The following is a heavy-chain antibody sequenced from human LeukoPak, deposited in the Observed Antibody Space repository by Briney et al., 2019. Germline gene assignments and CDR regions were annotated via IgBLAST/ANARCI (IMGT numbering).Heavy chain of an antibody. V-gene: IGHV4-4*07. D-gene: IGHD6-19*01. CDR1: GGSISSYY. J-gene: IGHJ6*02. CDR3: ARGRFTVAGTRYYYYGMDV. CDR2: IYSSGST. Sequence: PSETLSLTCTVSGGSISSYYWSWMRQPAGRRLEWIGRIYSSGSTNYNPSLKSRVTISVDTSKNQFSLKLSSVTAADTAVYYCARGRFTVAGTRYYYYGMDVWGQGTTVTVSS.